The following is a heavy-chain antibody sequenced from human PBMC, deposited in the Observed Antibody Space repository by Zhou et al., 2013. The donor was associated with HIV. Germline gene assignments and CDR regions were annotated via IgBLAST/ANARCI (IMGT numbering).Heavy chain of an antibody. V-gene: IGHV1-69*01. CDR3: ARASSPGELPTPPEYFQH. Sequence: QVQLVQSGAEVKRPGSSVKVSCKASGGTFSSYAISWVRQAPGQGLEWMGGIIPIFGTANYAQKFQGRVTITTDESTSTAYMELSSLRSEDTAVYYCARASSPGELPTPPEYFQHWGQGTLVTVSS. CDR2: IIPIFGTA. D-gene: IGHD3-16*01. CDR1: GGTFSSYA. J-gene: IGHJ1*01.